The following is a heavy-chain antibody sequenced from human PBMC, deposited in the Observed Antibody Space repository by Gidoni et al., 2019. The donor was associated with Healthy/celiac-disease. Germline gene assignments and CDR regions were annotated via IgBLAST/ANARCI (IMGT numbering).Heavy chain of an antibody. CDR1: GFTFSSYG. CDR3: ARDGSSSSWLLGYFQH. CDR2: IWYDGSNK. D-gene: IGHD6-13*01. V-gene: IGHV3-33*01. Sequence: QVQLVESGGGVVQPGRSLRLSCAASGFTFSSYGMHWVRQAPGKGLEWVAVIWYDGSNKYYADSVKGRFTISRDNSKNTLYLQMNSLRAEDTAVYYCARDGSSSSWLLGYFQHWGQGTLVTVSS. J-gene: IGHJ1*01.